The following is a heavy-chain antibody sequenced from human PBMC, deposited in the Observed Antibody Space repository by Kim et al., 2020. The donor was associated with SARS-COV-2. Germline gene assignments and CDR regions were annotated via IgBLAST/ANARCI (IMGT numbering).Heavy chain of an antibody. CDR3: ARAYYDILTGYYGVRGYNWFDP. V-gene: IGHV7-4-1*02. Sequence: ASVKVSCKASGYTFTSYAMNWVRQAPGQGLEWMGWINTNTGNPTYAQGFTGRFVFSLDTSVSTAYLQISSLKAEDTAVYYCARAYYDILTGYYGVRGYNWFDPWGQGTLVTVSS. J-gene: IGHJ5*02. CDR1: GYTFTSYA. D-gene: IGHD3-9*01. CDR2: INTNTGNP.